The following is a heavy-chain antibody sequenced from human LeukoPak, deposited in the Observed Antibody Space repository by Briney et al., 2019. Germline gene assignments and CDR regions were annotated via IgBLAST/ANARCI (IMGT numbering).Heavy chain of an antibody. Sequence: PSETLSLTCTVSGGSVSSGSYYWSWIRQPPGKGLEWFGYIYYSGSTNYNPSLKSRVTISVDTSKNQFSLKLSSVTAADTAVYYCARASSSGSYYGVDYWGQGTLVTVSS. D-gene: IGHD1-26*01. J-gene: IGHJ4*02. CDR1: GGSVSSGSYY. CDR2: IYYSGST. CDR3: ARASSSGSYYGVDY. V-gene: IGHV4-61*01.